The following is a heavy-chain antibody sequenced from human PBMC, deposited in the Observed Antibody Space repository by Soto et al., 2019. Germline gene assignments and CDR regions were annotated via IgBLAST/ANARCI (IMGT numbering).Heavy chain of an antibody. CDR1: GFTFSSYA. V-gene: IGHV3-23*01. Sequence: VRLSCAASGFTFSSYAMSWVRQAPGKGLEWVSAISGSGGSTYYADSVKGRFTISRDNSKNTLYLQMNSLRAEDTAVYYRAKADRITIFGVAIRAYGMDVWGQGTTVTVSS. CDR3: AKADRITIFGVAIRAYGMDV. J-gene: IGHJ6*02. D-gene: IGHD3-3*01. CDR2: ISGSGGST.